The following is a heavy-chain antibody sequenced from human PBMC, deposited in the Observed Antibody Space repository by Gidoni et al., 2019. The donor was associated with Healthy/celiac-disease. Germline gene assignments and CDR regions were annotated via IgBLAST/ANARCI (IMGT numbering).Heavy chain of an antibody. CDR2: IYYSGST. CDR3: ARHLVVPAAIAYYFDY. CDR1: GGSISSSSYY. J-gene: IGHJ4*02. Sequence: QLQLQESGPGLAKPSETLSLTCTVSGGSISSSSYYWGWIRQPPGKGLEWIGSIYYSGSTYSNPSLKSRVTISVDTSKNQFSLKLSSVTAADTAVYYCARHLVVPAAIAYYFDYWGQGTLVTVSS. V-gene: IGHV4-39*01. D-gene: IGHD2-2*01.